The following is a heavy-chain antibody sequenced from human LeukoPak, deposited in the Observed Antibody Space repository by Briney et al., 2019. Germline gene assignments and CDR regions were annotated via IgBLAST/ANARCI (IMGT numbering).Heavy chain of an antibody. J-gene: IGHJ4*02. CDR2: INPNSGGT. D-gene: IGHD5-18*01. Sequence: ASVKVSCMASGYTFTGYYMHWVRQAPGQGLEWMGWINPNSGGTNYAQKFQGRVTMTRDTSISTAYMELSRLRSDDTAVYYCARAWGYSYGPHFDYWGQGTLVTVSS. CDR1: GYTFTGYY. CDR3: ARAWGYSYGPHFDY. V-gene: IGHV1-2*02.